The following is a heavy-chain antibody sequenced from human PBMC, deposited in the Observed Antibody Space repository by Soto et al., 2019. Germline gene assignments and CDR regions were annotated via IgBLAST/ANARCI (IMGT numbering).Heavy chain of an antibody. CDR1: GGAFNGYY. CDR3: ASPGPDIVRASIGGLDY. J-gene: IGHJ4*02. Sequence: PSETLSLTCAVNGGAFNGYYWTWIRQPPGKGLEWIGEINHSGTVDYNPSLKSRVTISIDTSKKQFSLTLTSVTAADTAVYYCASPGPDIVRASIGGLDYWGPGTLVTVSS. D-gene: IGHD3-10*01. V-gene: IGHV4-34*01. CDR2: INHSGTV.